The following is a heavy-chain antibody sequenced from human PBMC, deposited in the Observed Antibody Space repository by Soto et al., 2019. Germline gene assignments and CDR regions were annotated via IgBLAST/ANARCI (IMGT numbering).Heavy chain of an antibody. CDR1: GFTFSSYA. V-gene: IGHV3-23*01. D-gene: IGHD3-9*01. Sequence: EVQLLESGGGLVQPGGSLRLSCAASGFTFSSYAMSWVRQAPGKGLEWVSAISGSGGSTYYADAVKGRFTISRDNSKNTLYLQMNSLRAEDTAVYYCAKVRDYDIFTGSYYFDYWGPGTLVTGSS. CDR2: ISGSGGST. CDR3: AKVRDYDIFTGSYYFDY. J-gene: IGHJ4*02.